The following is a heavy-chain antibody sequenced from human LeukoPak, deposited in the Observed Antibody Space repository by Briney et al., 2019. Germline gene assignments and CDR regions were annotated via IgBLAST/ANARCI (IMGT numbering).Heavy chain of an antibody. CDR1: GASISDTA. J-gene: IGHJ3*02. Sequence: SETLSLTCTVSGASISDTAWSWVRQPAGRGLEWIGRVFSSGATLYNPSLNGRVSMSADASKKQVSLKVTPVTVADTAVYYCARDDKGYYDGRWTAFDIWGQGTVVTVSS. D-gene: IGHD4-23*01. V-gene: IGHV4-4*07. CDR2: VFSSGAT. CDR3: ARDDKGYYDGRWTAFDI.